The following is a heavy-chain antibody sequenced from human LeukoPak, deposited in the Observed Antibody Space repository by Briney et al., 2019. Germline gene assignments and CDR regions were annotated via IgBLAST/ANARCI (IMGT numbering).Heavy chain of an antibody. CDR2: IYYSGST. D-gene: IGHD6-19*01. CDR3: ARHITVSYDAFDL. V-gene: IGHV4-59*08. J-gene: IGHJ3*01. CDR1: GGSISSYY. Sequence: PSETLSLTCTVSGGSISSYYWSWIRQPPGKGLEWIGYIYYSGSTNYNPSLKSRVTISVDTSKNQFSLKLNSVTAADTAVYYCARHITVSYDAFDLWGRGTMVTVSS.